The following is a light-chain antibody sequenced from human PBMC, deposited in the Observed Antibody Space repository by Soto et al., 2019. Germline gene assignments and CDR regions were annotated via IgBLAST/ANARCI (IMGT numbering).Light chain of an antibody. V-gene: IGKV3-20*01. CDR3: QQYGSSPRT. CDR1: QSVSSVY. Sequence: EVVLTQSPCTLSLSPGERATLSCRASQSVSSVYLAWYQQRPGQAPSLLMYGASSRATGTPERFGGSGSGTDFTLTISRLEPEDFAVYYCQQYGSSPRTFGQGTKVDIK. J-gene: IGKJ1*01. CDR2: GAS.